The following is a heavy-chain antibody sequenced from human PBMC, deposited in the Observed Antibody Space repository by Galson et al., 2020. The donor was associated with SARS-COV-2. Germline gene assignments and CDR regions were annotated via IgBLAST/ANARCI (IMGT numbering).Heavy chain of an antibody. J-gene: IGHJ6*02. CDR3: ARATDYYGSGSYYRAIGHYGMDV. D-gene: IGHD3-10*01. Sequence: SETLSLTCTVSGGSISSGGYYWSWIRQHPGKGLEWIGYIYYSGSTYYNPSLKSRVTISVDTSKNQFSLKLSSVTAADTAVYYCARATDYYGSGSYYRAIGHYGMDVWGQGTTVTVSS. CDR2: IYYSGST. V-gene: IGHV4-31*03. CDR1: GGSISSGGYY.